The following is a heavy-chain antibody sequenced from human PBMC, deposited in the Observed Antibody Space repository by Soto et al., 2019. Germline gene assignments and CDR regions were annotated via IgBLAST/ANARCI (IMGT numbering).Heavy chain of an antibody. V-gene: IGHV1-69*06. Sequence: SVKVSCKASGGTFSSYAISWVRQAPGQGLEWMGGIIPIFGTANYAQQFQGRVTITADKSTSTAYMELSSLRSEDTAVYYCASTAARGRLYYYYGMDVWGQGTTVTVSS. CDR3: ASTAARGRLYYYYGMDV. CDR1: GGTFSSYA. CDR2: IIPIFGTA. J-gene: IGHJ6*02. D-gene: IGHD2-2*01.